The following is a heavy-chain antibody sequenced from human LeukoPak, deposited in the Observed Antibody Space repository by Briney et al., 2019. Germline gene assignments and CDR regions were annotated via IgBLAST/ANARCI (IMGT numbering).Heavy chain of an antibody. V-gene: IGHV4-59*01. J-gene: IGHJ4*02. CDR2: IYYSGST. CDR3: ATGAWGGYYYGY. Sequence: PSETLSLTCTVSGGSISSYYWSWIRQPPGKGLEWIGYIYYSGSTNYNPSLKSRVTISVDTSKNQFSLKLSSVTAADTAVYYCATGAWGGYYYGYWGQGTLVTVSS. CDR1: GGSISSYY. D-gene: IGHD3-22*01.